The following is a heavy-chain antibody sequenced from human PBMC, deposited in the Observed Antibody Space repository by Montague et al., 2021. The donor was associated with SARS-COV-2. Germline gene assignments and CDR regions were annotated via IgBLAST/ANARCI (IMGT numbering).Heavy chain of an antibody. D-gene: IGHD6-13*01. Sequence: SETLSLTCTVSGGSISSSSYYWGRIRQPPGKGLEWIGSIYYSGSTYYNPSLKSRVTISVDTSKNQFSLKLSSVTAADTAVYYCARLGRQQLVRLYGMDVWGQGTTVTVSS. CDR2: IYYSGST. V-gene: IGHV4-39*07. CDR1: GGSISSSSYY. J-gene: IGHJ6*02. CDR3: ARLGRQQLVRLYGMDV.